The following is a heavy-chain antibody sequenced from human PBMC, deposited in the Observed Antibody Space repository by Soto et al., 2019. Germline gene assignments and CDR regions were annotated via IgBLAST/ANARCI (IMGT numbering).Heavy chain of an antibody. CDR3: ARVLTVGYCSGGSCQGPYYYYGMDL. Sequence: ALVKVSCKASGYTFTGYYMHWVRQAPGQGLEWMGWINPNSGGTNYAQKFQGRVTMTRDTSISTAYMELSRLRSDDTAVYYCARVLTVGYCSGGSCQGPYYYYGMDLWGEGTPVPVSS. CDR1: GYTFTGYY. CDR2: INPNSGGT. V-gene: IGHV1-2*02. J-gene: IGHJ6*04. D-gene: IGHD2-15*01.